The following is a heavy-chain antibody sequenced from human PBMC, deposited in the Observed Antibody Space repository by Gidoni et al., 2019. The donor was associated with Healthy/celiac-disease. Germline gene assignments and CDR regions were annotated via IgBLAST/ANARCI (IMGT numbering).Heavy chain of an antibody. CDR2: IYPGDSDT. J-gene: IGHJ4*02. D-gene: IGHD1-20*01. CDR3: ARRSSVRYSSVATRNYYFDY. CDR1: GYSFTSYW. V-gene: IGHV5-51*01. Sequence: PGESLKISCKGSGYSFTSYWIGWVRQMPGKGLEWRGIIYPGDSDTRYSPSFQGQVTISADKSISTAYLQWSSLKASDTAMDYCARRSSVRYSSVATRNYYFDYWGQGTLVTVSS.